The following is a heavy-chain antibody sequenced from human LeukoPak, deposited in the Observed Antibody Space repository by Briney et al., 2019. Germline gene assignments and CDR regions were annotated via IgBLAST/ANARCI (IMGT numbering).Heavy chain of an antibody. V-gene: IGHV4-59*01. CDR1: GYSFTSY. J-gene: IGHJ4*02. CDR2: IFYSGST. CDR3: ARGSSISSGWYTSDY. D-gene: IGHD6-19*01. Sequence: ESLKISCKGSGYSFTSYWGWVRQPPGKGLEWIGNIFYSGSTYYCPSLKSRVTISADTSKNQFSLKLHSVTAADTAVYYCARGSSISSGWYTSDYWGQGTLVTVSS.